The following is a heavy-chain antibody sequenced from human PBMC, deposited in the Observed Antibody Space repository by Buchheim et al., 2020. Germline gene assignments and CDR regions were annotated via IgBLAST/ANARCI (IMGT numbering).Heavy chain of an antibody. J-gene: IGHJ6*04. V-gene: IGHV1-69*06. CDR2: IIPIFGTA. Sequence: QVQLVQSGAEVKKPGSSVKVSCKASGGTFSSYAISWVRQAPGQGLEWMGGIIPIFGTANYAQKFQGRVTITADKSTSTPYMELSSMRSEDTAVYYCARDLWGSESYRPDYYYYGMDVWGKGTT. D-gene: IGHD3-10*01. CDR3: ARDLWGSESYRPDYYYYGMDV. CDR1: GGTFSSYA.